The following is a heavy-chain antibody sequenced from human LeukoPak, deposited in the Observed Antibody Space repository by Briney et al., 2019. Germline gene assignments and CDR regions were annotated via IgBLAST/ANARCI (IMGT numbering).Heavy chain of an antibody. Sequence: PSETLSLTCTVSGGSISSGDYCWSWIRQPPGKGLEWIGYIYYSGSTYYNPSLKSRVTISVDTSKNQFSLKLSSVTAADTAVYYCARAWSTTVTTLFDYWGQGALVTVSS. J-gene: IGHJ4*02. CDR3: ARAWSTTVTTLFDY. CDR1: GGSISSGDYC. CDR2: IYYSGST. V-gene: IGHV4-30-4*08. D-gene: IGHD4-17*01.